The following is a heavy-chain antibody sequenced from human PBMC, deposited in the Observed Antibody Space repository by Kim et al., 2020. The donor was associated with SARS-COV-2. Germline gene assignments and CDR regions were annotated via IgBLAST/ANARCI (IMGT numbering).Heavy chain of an antibody. D-gene: IGHD3-3*01. CDR1: GGSISSGDYY. Sequence: SETLSLTCTVSGGSISSGDYYWSWIRQPPGKGLEWIGYIYYSGSTYYNPSLKSRVTISVDTSKNQFSLKLSSVTAADTAVYYCARSWYLRFLEWLPKGMDVWGQGTTVTVSS. J-gene: IGHJ6*02. V-gene: IGHV4-30-4*01. CDR3: ARSWYLRFLEWLPKGMDV. CDR2: IYYSGST.